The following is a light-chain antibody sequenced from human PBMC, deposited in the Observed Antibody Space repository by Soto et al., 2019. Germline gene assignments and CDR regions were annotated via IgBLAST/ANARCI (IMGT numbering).Light chain of an antibody. CDR3: QQSSSSPPIT. V-gene: IGKV1-39*01. Sequence: DIPLTQSPSSLSASLGDRVTISCRASQNIDNYLHWSQQKSRKAPTVLIYAASVLRDGVPSRFSGSGFGTEFTLTINNLQPEDFATYYCQQSSSSPPITFGQGTRLDI. CDR2: AAS. CDR1: QNIDNY. J-gene: IGKJ5*01.